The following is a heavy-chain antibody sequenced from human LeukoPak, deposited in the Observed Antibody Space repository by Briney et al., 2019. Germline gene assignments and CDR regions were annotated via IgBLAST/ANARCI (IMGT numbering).Heavy chain of an antibody. CDR2: SYYSGST. V-gene: IGHV4-59*08. CDR3: ARHHSKFWNYGMDV. J-gene: IGHJ6*02. Sequence: SETLSLTCTVSGGSINTDYWSWIRQPPGKGLEWIGCSYYSGSTNYNPSLKSRVTISVDTSKNQFTLKLRSVTAADTAIYYCARHHSKFWNYGMDVWGQGTTVTVSS. CDR1: GGSINTDY. D-gene: IGHD3-3*01.